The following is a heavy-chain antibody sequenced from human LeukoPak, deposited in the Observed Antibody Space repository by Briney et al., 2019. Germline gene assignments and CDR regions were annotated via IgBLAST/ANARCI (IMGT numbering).Heavy chain of an antibody. CDR2: IHPRDSDT. CDR3: ARQDGFALFYFDY. CDR1: GYSFTNW. Sequence: GESLKISCKGSGYSFTNWIAWVRQMPGEGLEWMGIIHPRDSDTRYSPPFQGQVTISVDKPISTAYLQWNSLKASDTAMYYCARQDGFALFYFDYWGRGTLVTVSS. J-gene: IGHJ4*02. D-gene: IGHD3-10*01. V-gene: IGHV5-51*01.